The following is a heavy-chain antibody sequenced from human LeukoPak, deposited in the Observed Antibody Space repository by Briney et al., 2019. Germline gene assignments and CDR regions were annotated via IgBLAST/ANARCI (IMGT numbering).Heavy chain of an antibody. CDR1: GFTFSSFD. CDR2: IGTASDT. CDR3: ARGTPRGKYYYMDV. V-gene: IGHV3-13*01. Sequence: GGSLRLSCAASGFTFSSFDMHWVPQPTGQGLEWVSTIGTASDTYYPGSVEGRFTLSRDNAKNFLYLQMNSLTVGDTAVYYCARGTPRGKYYYMDVWGKGTTVTVSS. D-gene: IGHD1-1*01. J-gene: IGHJ6*03.